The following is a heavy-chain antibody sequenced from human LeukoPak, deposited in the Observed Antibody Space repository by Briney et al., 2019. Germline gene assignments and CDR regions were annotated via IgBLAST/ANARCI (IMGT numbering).Heavy chain of an antibody. D-gene: IGHD3-10*01. Sequence: GGSLRLSCAASGFTFDDYAMHWVRQAPGKGLEWVSGISWNSGSIGYADSVKGRFTISRDNAKNSLYLQMNSLRAEDTALYYCAKGIGLLWFGEFPSFDYWGQGTLVTVSS. CDR2: ISWNSGSI. J-gene: IGHJ4*02. V-gene: IGHV3-9*01. CDR3: AKGIGLLWFGEFPSFDY. CDR1: GFTFDDYA.